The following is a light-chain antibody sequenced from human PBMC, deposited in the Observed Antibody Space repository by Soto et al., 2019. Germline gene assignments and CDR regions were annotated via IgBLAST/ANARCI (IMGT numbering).Light chain of an antibody. V-gene: IGKV3-20*01. CDR2: GAS. CDR3: QQYVSSPWA. CDR1: QSVTNSF. J-gene: IGKJ1*01. Sequence: IVVAQSPGTLSLSPGERAPLSCRASQSVTNSFLAWYQQKPGQAPRLLIYGASRRATGIPDRFTGSGSETDFTLTISRLEPEDFAVYYCQQYVSSPWAFGQGTKVDI.